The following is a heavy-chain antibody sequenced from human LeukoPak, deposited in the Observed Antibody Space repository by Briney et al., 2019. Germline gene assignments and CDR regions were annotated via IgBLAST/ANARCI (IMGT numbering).Heavy chain of an antibody. CDR3: AREEYSSDWYGHDS. Sequence: SETLSLTCTVSGGSISRDYWCWSRQPPGKGLEWIGYIDYAGRTTYNPSLKSRVTISVDTSKNQFSLRLTSVTAADTAFYYCAREEYSSDWYGHDSWGQGTLVTVPS. V-gene: IGHV4-59*12. CDR2: IDYAGRT. J-gene: IGHJ4*02. D-gene: IGHD6-13*01. CDR1: GGSISRDY.